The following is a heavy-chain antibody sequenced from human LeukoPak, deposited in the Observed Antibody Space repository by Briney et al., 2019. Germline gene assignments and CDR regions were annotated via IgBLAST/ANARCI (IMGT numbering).Heavy chain of an antibody. Sequence: GGSLRLSCAASGFTVSSNYMSWVRQAPGKGLEWVSVIYSGGSTYYADSVKGRFTNSRHNSKNTLYLQMNSLRAEDTAVYYCARHRSSWLIDYWGQGTLVTVSS. J-gene: IGHJ4*02. D-gene: IGHD6-6*01. CDR1: GFTVSSNY. CDR3: ARHRSSWLIDY. V-gene: IGHV3-53*04. CDR2: IYSGGST.